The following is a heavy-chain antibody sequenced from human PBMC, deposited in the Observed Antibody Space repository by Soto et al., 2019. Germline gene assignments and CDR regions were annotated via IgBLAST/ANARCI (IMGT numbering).Heavy chain of an antibody. CDR3: ARSSYYYDSSGYETVLGFDY. D-gene: IGHD3-22*01. J-gene: IGHJ4*02. Sequence: QVQLVQSGAEVKKPGSSVKVSCKASGGTFSSYAISWVRQAPGQGLEWMGGIIPIFGTANYAQKFQGRVTITADKSTSTAYIELSSLRSEDTAVYYCARSSYYYDSSGYETVLGFDYWGQGTLVTVSS. CDR1: GGTFSSYA. CDR2: IIPIFGTA. V-gene: IGHV1-69*06.